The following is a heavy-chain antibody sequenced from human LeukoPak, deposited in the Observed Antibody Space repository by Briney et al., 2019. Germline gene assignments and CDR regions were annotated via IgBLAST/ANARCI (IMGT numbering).Heavy chain of an antibody. CDR3: ASGGTLSGYLDY. J-gene: IGHJ4*02. V-gene: IGHV1-69*05. CDR2: IIPIFGTA. D-gene: IGHD3-3*01. CDR1: GGTFSSYA. Sequence: SVKVSCKASGGTFSSYAISWVRQAPGQGLEWMGGIIPIFGTANYAQKFQGRVTITTDESTSTAYMELSSLRSEDTAVYYCASGGTLSGYLDYWGQGTLVTISS.